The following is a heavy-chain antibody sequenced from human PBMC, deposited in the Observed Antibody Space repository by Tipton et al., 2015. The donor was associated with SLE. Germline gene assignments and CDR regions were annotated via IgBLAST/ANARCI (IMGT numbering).Heavy chain of an antibody. CDR3: ARESRPNIAANGFDY. CDR1: GFTVSSNY. V-gene: IGHV3-53*05. Sequence: GSLRLSCAASGFTVSSNYMSWVRQAPGKGLEWVSVIYSGGSTYYADSVKGRFTISRDNSKNTLYLQMNSLRAEDTAVYYCARESRPNIAANGFDYWGQGTLVTVSS. J-gene: IGHJ4*02. CDR2: IYSGGST. D-gene: IGHD6-13*01.